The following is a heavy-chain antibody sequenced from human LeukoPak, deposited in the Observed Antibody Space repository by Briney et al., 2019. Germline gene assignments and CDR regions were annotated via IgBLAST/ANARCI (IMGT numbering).Heavy chain of an antibody. J-gene: IGHJ5*02. V-gene: IGHV5-51*01. Sequence: GESLKISCKGSGYSFTSYWIGWVRQMPGKGLEWMGIIYPGDSDTRYSPSFQSQATISADKSISTAYLQWSSLKASDTAMYYCARRDYDFWSGFRWFDPWGQGTLVTVSS. CDR2: IYPGDSDT. CDR3: ARRDYDFWSGFRWFDP. CDR1: GYSFTSYW. D-gene: IGHD3-3*01.